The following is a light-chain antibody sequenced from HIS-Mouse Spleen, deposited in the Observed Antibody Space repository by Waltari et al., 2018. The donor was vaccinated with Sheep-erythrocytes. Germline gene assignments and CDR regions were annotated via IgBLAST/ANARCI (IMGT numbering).Light chain of an antibody. CDR3: QAWDSSTVV. J-gene: IGLJ2*01. CDR1: KLGDKY. Sequence: SYELTQPPSVSVSPGQTASITCSGDKLGDKYACWYQQKPGHSPVLVIYQDSKRPSGIPKRFSASNSGNTATLTISGTQAMDEADYYCQAWDSSTVVFGGGTKLTVL. CDR2: QDS. V-gene: IGLV3-1*01.